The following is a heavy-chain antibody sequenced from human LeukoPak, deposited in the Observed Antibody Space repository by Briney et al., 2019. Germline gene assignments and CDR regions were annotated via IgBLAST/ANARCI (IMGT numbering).Heavy chain of an antibody. CDR2: INHSGST. Sequence: SETLSLTCAVYGGSFSGYYWSWIRQPPGKGLEWIGEINHSGSTNYNPSLKSQVTISVDTSKNQFSLKLSSVTAADTAVYYCARGGLGAAGNDYWGQGTLVTVSS. J-gene: IGHJ4*02. CDR1: GGSFSGYY. V-gene: IGHV4-34*01. D-gene: IGHD6-13*01. CDR3: ARGGLGAAGNDY.